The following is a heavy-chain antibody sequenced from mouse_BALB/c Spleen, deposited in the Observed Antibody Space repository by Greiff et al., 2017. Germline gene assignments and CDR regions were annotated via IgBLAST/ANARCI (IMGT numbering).Heavy chain of an antibody. V-gene: IGHV3-8*02. CDR1: GDSITSGY. D-gene: IGHD1-1*01. CDR2: ISYSGST. CDR3: ARWGTYGSTLYAMDY. Sequence: EVQLQESGPSLVKPSQTLSLTCSVTGDSITSGYWNWIRKFPGNKLEYMGYISYSGSTYYNPSLKSRISITRDTSKNQYYLQLNSVTTEDTATYYCARWGTYGSTLYAMDYWGQGTSVTVSS. J-gene: IGHJ4*01.